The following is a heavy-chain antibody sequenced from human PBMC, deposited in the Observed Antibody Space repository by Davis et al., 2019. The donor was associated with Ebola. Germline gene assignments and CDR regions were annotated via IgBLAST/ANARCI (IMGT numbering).Heavy chain of an antibody. CDR3: TRRPTVTTGAHFDY. CDR2: ISSSSSYI. CDR1: GFTFSSYS. Sequence: GESLKISCAASGFTFSSYSMNWVRQAPGKGLEWVSSISSSSSYIYYADSVKGRFTISRDNAKNSLYLQMSSLRAEDTAVYYCTRRPTVTTGAHFDYWGQGTLVTVSS. J-gene: IGHJ4*02. V-gene: IGHV3-21*01. D-gene: IGHD4-17*01.